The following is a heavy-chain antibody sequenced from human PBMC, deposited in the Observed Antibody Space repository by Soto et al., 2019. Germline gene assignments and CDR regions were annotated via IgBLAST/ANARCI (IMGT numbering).Heavy chain of an antibody. CDR1: GGSISSSSYY. CDR3: ARHVPLYYDFWSGYPHWFDP. J-gene: IGHJ5*02. Sequence: SETLSLTCTVSGGSISSSSYYWGWIRQPPGKGLEWIGSIYYSGSTYYNPSLKSRVTISVDTSKNQFSLKLSSVTAADTAVYYCARHVPLYYDFWSGYPHWFDPWGQGTLVTVSS. V-gene: IGHV4-39*01. CDR2: IYYSGST. D-gene: IGHD3-3*01.